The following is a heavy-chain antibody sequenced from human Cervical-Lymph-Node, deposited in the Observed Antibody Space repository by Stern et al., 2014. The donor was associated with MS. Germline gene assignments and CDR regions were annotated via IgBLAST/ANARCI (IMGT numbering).Heavy chain of an antibody. J-gene: IGHJ5*02. D-gene: IGHD2-21*02. Sequence: VQLVESGAEVKKPGASVKVSCKASGYTFTSYPIHWVRQAPGQRLEWMGWINGDNGNTQYSQKFQGRVTITSDRSASTAYMEVSSLTSEDTAVHYCARDSGHIAVLTPPNWFDPWGPGTLVIVSS. CDR1: GYTFTSYP. CDR3: ARDSGHIAVLTPPNWFDP. V-gene: IGHV1-3*01. CDR2: INGDNGNT.